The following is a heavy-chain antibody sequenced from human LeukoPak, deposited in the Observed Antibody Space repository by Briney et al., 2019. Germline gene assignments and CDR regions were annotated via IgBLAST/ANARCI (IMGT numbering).Heavy chain of an antibody. D-gene: IGHD1-20*01. CDR3: ARDPPFIIGTPFFDY. J-gene: IGHJ4*02. V-gene: IGHV3-21*01. Sequence: PGGSLRLSCAASGFTFSSYWMSWVRQAPGKGLEWVSSISSNSIYIYYADSVKGRFTISRDNAKNSLYLQMNSLRAEDTAVYYCARDPPFIIGTPFFDYWGQGTLVTVSS. CDR2: ISSNSIYI. CDR1: GFTFSSYW.